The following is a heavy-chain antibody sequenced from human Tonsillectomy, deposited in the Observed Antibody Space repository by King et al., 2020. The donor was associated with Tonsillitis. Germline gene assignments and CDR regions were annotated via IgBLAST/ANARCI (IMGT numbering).Heavy chain of an antibody. D-gene: IGHD6-6*01. CDR1: GGSFSGYY. CDR2: INHSGST. CDR3: ARGRYASIAARGNWFDP. V-gene: IGHV4-34*01. Sequence: VQLQQWGAGLLKPSETLSLTCAVYGGSFSGYYWSWIRQPPGKGLEWIGEINHSGSTNYNPSLKSRVTISVDTSKNQFSLKLSSVTAADTAGYYCARGRYASIAARGNWFDPWGQGTLVTVSS. J-gene: IGHJ5*02.